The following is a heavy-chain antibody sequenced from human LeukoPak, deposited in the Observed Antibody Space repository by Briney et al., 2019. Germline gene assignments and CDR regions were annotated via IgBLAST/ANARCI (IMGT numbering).Heavy chain of an antibody. D-gene: IGHD6-13*01. V-gene: IGHV3-23*01. CDR2: FSATDGSA. J-gene: IGHJ3*01. Sequence: GGSLRLSCAASGFTFSSYAMTWVRQAPGKGLEWVSAFSATDGSAQYAESVEGRFTISRDNSKITLFLQMNSLGAEDTAVYYCARAKIAAAGTGAFDVWGQGTLVTVSS. CDR1: GFTFSSYA. CDR3: ARAKIAAAGTGAFDV.